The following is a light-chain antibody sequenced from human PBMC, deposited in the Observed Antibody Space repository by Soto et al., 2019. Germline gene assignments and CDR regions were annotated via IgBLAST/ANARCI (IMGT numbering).Light chain of an antibody. V-gene: IGLV1-40*01. J-gene: IGLJ3*02. CDR2: GNI. Sequence: QAVVTQPPSVSGAPGQRVTISCTGSSSNIGAGYDVHWYQQIPGTAPKLLIYGNINRPSGVPDRSSGSKSGTSASLAITGLQAEDEAIYYCQAYDSSLSDVLFGGGTKVTVL. CDR1: SSNIGAGYD. CDR3: QAYDSSLSDVL.